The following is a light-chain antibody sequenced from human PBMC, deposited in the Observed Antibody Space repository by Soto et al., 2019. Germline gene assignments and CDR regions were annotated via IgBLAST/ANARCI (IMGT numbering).Light chain of an antibody. V-gene: IGKV3-20*01. J-gene: IGKJ3*01. CDR2: GAS. CDR3: HQYGSSHPEFT. Sequence: EIVLTQSPGTLSLSAGERATLSCRASQSISSSYLAWYQQKPGQAPRLLIFGASYRATRIPDRFSGSGSGTDFTLTISRLEPEDFAVYYCHQYGSSHPEFTFGPGTKVDIK. CDR1: QSISSSY.